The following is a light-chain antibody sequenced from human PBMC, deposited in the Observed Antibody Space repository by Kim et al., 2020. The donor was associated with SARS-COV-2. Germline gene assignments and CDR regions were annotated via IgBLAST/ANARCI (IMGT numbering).Light chain of an antibody. CDR1: QGIRNY. Sequence: ASVGDRVTLTCRASQGIRNYLNWYQQKPGSAPKLLIYDASNLESGVPSRFSGSGSGTDFTLTISSLQPEDIATYYCQQYDRTPPSFGGGTTMQIK. J-gene: IGKJ4*01. CDR2: DAS. V-gene: IGKV1-33*01. CDR3: QQYDRTPPS.